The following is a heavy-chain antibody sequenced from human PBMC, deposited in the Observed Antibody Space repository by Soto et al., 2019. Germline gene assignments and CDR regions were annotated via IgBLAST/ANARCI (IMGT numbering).Heavy chain of an antibody. CDR2: ISNSGGTT. D-gene: IGHD2-15*01. Sequence: GGSLRLSCAASGFTFGVFGMTWIRQAPGKGLEWLSGISNSGGTTFYADAVKGRFTISRDNSKKNLHLQMTSLSAEDTAVYYCAKWTRSTYCTSGRCYSGSRACFDFWGQGILVTVSS. J-gene: IGHJ4*02. V-gene: IGHV3-23*01. CDR1: GFTFGVFG. CDR3: AKWTRSTYCTSGRCYSGSRACFDF.